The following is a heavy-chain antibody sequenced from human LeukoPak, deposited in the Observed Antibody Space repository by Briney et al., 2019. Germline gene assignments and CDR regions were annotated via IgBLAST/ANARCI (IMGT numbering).Heavy chain of an antibody. CDR2: ISNDSVDK. CDR1: GFMFSDYY. D-gene: IGHD6-25*01. V-gene: IGHV3-11*04. CDR3: ARRDWVSAAVRAFDI. J-gene: IGHJ3*02. Sequence: TGGSLRLSCVGSGFMFSDYYMSWIRQAPGKGLEWVSYISNDSVDKYYVDSVRGRFTISRDNAKKSMYLQMSGLRVEDTAVYYCARRDWVSAAVRAFDIWGQGTMVTVSS.